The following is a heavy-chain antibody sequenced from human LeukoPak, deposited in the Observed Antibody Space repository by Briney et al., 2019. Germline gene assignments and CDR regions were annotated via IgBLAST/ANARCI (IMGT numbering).Heavy chain of an antibody. CDR2: IYTSGST. D-gene: IGHD4-17*01. Sequence: SETLSLTCTVSGGSISGGSYYWSWIRQPAGKGLEWIGRIYTSGSTNYNPSLKSRVTISVDTSKNQFSLKLSSVTAADTAVYYCAGVDYGAPGAFDIWGQGTMVTVSS. J-gene: IGHJ3*02. V-gene: IGHV4-61*02. CDR1: GGSISGGSYY. CDR3: AGVDYGAPGAFDI.